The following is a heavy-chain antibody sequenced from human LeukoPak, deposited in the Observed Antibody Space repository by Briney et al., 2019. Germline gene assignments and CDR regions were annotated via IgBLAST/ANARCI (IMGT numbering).Heavy chain of an antibody. V-gene: IGHV1-2*02. CDR1: GYTFTGYY. CDR2: INPNSGGT. D-gene: IGHD6-6*01. J-gene: IGHJ4*02. CDR3: ARGAGAARHLHFDY. Sequence: ASVKVSCKASGYTFTGYYMHWVRQAPGQGLEWMGWINPNSGGTNYAQKFQGRVTMTRDTSISTAYMERSRLRSDDTAVYYCARGAGAARHLHFDYWGQGTLVTVSS.